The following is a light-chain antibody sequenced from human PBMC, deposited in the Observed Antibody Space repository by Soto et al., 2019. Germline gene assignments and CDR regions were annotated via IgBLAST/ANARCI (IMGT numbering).Light chain of an antibody. V-gene: IGKV3-15*01. CDR3: QQWIRWT. CDR2: GTS. J-gene: IGKJ1*01. Sequence: EIVMTQSPATLSVSPGDRVTLSCRASESIGSNVAWYQQKPGQAPRLLMYGTSVRATGIPARFSGSGSETEFTLTISGLQPEDFEIYYCQQWIRWTFGQGTRLELK. CDR1: ESIGSN.